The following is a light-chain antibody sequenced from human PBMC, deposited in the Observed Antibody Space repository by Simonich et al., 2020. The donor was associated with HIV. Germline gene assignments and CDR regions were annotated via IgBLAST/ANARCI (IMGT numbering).Light chain of an antibody. Sequence: DIQITQSPSTLSASVGDRVTITCRASQSINNWLAWYQQKPGKAPKLLIYKASSLESGVPSTFSGSGSGTEFTLTISSLQPDDFATYYCQQYNSHFPTFGQGTKVEIK. V-gene: IGKV1-5*03. CDR3: QQYNSHFPT. CDR1: QSINNW. CDR2: KAS. J-gene: IGKJ1*01.